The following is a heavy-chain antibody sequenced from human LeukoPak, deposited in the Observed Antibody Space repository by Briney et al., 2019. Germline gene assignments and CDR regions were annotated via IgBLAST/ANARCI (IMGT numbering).Heavy chain of an antibody. Sequence: SVKVSCKASGGTFSSYAISWVRQAPGQGLEWMGGIIPIFGTANYAQKFQGRVTITADKSTSTDYMELSSLSSEDTAVYYCARADIVVVPAAIVISWFDPWGQGTLVTVSS. CDR2: IIPIFGTA. CDR3: ARADIVVVPAAIVISWFDP. D-gene: IGHD2-2*01. V-gene: IGHV1-69*06. CDR1: GGTFSSYA. J-gene: IGHJ5*02.